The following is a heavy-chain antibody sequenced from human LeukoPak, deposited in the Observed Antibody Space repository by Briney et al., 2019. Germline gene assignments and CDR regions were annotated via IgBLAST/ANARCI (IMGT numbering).Heavy chain of an antibody. CDR2: IYYSGST. CDR1: GGSTSSYY. CDR3: ARVRAYYDSSGYYFALFDY. V-gene: IGHV4-59*01. Sequence: PSETLSLTCTVSGGSTSSYYWSWIRQPPGKGLEWIGYIYYSGSTNYNPSLKSRVTISVDTSKNQFSLKLSSVTAADTAVYYCARVRAYYDSSGYYFALFDYWGQGTLVTVSS. D-gene: IGHD3-22*01. J-gene: IGHJ4*02.